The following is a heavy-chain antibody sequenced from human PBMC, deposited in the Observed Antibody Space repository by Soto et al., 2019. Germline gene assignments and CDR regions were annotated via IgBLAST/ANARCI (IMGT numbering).Heavy chain of an antibody. CDR1: GFTFSSYS. CDR3: ARGVKGYSYGLYYFDN. Sequence: GGSLRLSCAASGFTFSSYSVSWVRQAPGKGLEWVSLISNSGSDIYYADSVKGRFTISRDNAKSPLFLQMNNLRAEDTAVYYCARGVKGYSYGLYYFDNWGTGTLVTVSS. V-gene: IGHV3-21*04. J-gene: IGHJ4*02. CDR2: ISNSGSDI. D-gene: IGHD5-18*01.